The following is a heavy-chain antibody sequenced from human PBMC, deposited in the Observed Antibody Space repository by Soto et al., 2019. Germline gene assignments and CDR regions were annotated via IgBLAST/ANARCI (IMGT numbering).Heavy chain of an antibody. V-gene: IGHV4-59*01. Sequence: SETLSLTCSMFNGSIGDFYWTSIRQPPGKGLEWIGYLSSSGSTNYNPSPKSRVTMSVDMSKNQFSPRLSSVTAADTAVYYCARGRYNWNYWGQGALVTVSS. CDR2: LSSSGST. CDR1: NGSIGDFY. J-gene: IGHJ4*02. D-gene: IGHD1-20*01. CDR3: ARGRYNWNY.